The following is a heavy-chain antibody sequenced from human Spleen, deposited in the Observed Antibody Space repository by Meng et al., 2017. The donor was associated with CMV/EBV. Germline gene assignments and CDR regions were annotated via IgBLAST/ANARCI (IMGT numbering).Heavy chain of an antibody. CDR2: ISGSGGST. D-gene: IGHD6-6*01. V-gene: IGHV3-23*01. CDR3: AKDLAWYSSSPQPFDY. J-gene: IGHJ4*02. Sequence: GESLKISCAASGFTFSSYAMSWVRQAPGKGLEWVSAISGSGGSTYYADSVKGRFTISRDNSKNTLYLQMNSLRAEDTAVYSCAKDLAWYSSSPQPFDYWGQGTLVTVSS. CDR1: GFTFSSYA.